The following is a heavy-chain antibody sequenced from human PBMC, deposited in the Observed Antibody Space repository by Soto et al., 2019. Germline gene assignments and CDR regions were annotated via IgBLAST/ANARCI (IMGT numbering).Heavy chain of an antibody. V-gene: IGHV5-51*01. Sequence: GESLKISCKGSGYSFTNYWIGWVRQMPGKGLEWMGIIYPGDSESRCSPSFQGQVTISADKSINTAYLQWSSLKASDTAIYYCARGGLREDYYGIDVRGQGTTVTFSS. J-gene: IGHJ6*02. CDR3: ARGGLREDYYGIDV. CDR2: IYPGDSES. CDR1: GYSFTNYW.